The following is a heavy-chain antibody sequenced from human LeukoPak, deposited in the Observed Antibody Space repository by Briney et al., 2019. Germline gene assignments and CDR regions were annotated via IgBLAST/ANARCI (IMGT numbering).Heavy chain of an antibody. D-gene: IGHD3-10*01. V-gene: IGHV4-34*01. CDR1: GGSFSGYY. Sequence: PSETLSLTCAVYGGSFSGYYWSWIRQPPGKGLERIGEINHSGSTNYNPSLKSRVTISVDTSKNQFSLKLSSVTAADTAVYYYARGPLYYYGSGSYYKRNWFDPWGQGTLVTVSS. CDR2: INHSGST. CDR3: ARGPLYYYGSGSYYKRNWFDP. J-gene: IGHJ5*02.